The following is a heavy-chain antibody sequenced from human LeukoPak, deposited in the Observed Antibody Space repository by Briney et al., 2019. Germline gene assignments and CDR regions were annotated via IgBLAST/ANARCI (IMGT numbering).Heavy chain of an antibody. CDR3: ARYYDFWSENWFDP. V-gene: IGHV4-34*01. J-gene: IGHJ5*02. Sequence: SGTLSLTCAVYGGSFSGYYWSWIRQPPGKGLEWIGEINHSGSTNYNPSLKSRDTISVDTSKNQFSLKLSSVTAADTAVYYCARYYDFWSENWFDPWGQGTLVTVSS. CDR2: INHSGST. CDR1: GGSFSGYY. D-gene: IGHD3-3*01.